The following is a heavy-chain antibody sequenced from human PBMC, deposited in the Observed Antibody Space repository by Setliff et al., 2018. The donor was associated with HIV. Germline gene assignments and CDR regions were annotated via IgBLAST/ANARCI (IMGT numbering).Heavy chain of an antibody. J-gene: IGHJ5*02. CDR3: ARYRDSSAYYATSPPHWFDP. V-gene: IGHV4-39*07. Sequence: PSETLSLTCTVSGGSISSGDYYWSWIRQPPGKGLEWIGSIYYSGSTYYNPSLQSRVTISKDTSKNQFSLKLSSVTAADTAMYYCARYRDSSAYYATSPPHWFDPWGQGTLVTVSS. CDR1: GGSISSGDYY. CDR2: IYYSGST. D-gene: IGHD3-22*01.